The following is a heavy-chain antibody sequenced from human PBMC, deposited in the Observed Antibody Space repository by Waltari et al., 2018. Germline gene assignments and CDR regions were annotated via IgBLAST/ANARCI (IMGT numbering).Heavy chain of an antibody. CDR1: GGTFSSYA. CDR3: AGDLPDLESSSWSSSAFDI. V-gene: IGHV1-69*05. Sequence: QVQLVQSGAAVKKPGSPVKVSCKASGGTFSSYAIRRVRQAPGQGLEWMGGSIPIFSTANDAEKFDGRVTFTTDAYRRTAYMELSSLRAEDTAVYYCAGDLPDLESSSWSSSAFDIWGQGTMVTVSS. CDR2: SIPIFSTA. D-gene: IGHD6-13*01. J-gene: IGHJ3*02.